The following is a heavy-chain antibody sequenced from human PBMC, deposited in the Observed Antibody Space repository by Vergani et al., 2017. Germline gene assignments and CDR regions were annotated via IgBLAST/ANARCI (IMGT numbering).Heavy chain of an antibody. D-gene: IGHD3-22*01. V-gene: IGHV4-30-4*08. CDR1: GGSISSGDYY. CDR2: IYYSGSN. CDR3: ARGYYRYHDGTGYWEFDY. Sequence: QVQLQESGPGLVKPSQTLSLTCTVSGGSISSGDYYWSWIRQPPGKGLGWIGYIYYSGSNYYNPSLENRITISVETSSNQFSLKLSSVTAADTAVYYCARGYYRYHDGTGYWEFDYWVRGGLVAVCS. J-gene: IGHJ4*02.